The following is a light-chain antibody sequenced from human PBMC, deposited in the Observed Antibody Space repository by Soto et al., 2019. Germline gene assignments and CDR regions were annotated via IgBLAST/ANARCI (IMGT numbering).Light chain of an antibody. CDR2: MAS. J-gene: IGKJ1*01. Sequence: DIQMTQSPSTLSASVGDRVTITCRASQSVSNWLAWYQQKPGKAPELLIYMASTLETGVPSRFSGRASGTEFTLTIRSLQPDDFETYYCQQYMSYPGTFGQGTKVDIX. CDR1: QSVSNW. CDR3: QQYMSYPGT. V-gene: IGKV1-5*03.